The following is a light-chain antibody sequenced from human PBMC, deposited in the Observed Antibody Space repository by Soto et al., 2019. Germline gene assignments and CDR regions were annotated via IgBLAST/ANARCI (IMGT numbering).Light chain of an antibody. CDR1: QSIAIY. V-gene: IGKV3-11*01. J-gene: IGKJ1*01. Sequence: IVLTQSPATLSFSPGERATLSCRASQSIAIYLAWYQQRSGQSPRLLIYDTFNRAPGIPDRFSGSGSGTDFTLTIRRLEPEDFAVYYCQQRATWHWTFGQGTTVEIK. CDR2: DTF. CDR3: QQRATWHWT.